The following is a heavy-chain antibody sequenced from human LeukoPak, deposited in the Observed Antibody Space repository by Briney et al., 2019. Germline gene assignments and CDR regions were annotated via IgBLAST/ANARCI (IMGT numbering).Heavy chain of an antibody. J-gene: IGHJ4*02. D-gene: IGHD4-23*01. CDR2: SRNKADSYTT. Sequence: GSLRLSCAASGFTLSDHYMDWVRQAPGKGLEWVGHSRNKADSYTTVYAASVNGRFTISRDDSKSSLYLQMNSLKTEDTAVYYCTRGGLYGGSSAFDYWGQGTLVTVSS. CDR1: GFTLSDHY. V-gene: IGHV3-72*01. CDR3: TRGGLYGGSSAFDY.